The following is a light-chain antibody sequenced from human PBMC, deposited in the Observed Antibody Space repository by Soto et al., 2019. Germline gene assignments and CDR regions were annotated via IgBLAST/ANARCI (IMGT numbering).Light chain of an antibody. CDR1: QSVSSNY. CDR2: GAS. Sequence: DIVLTQSPGTLSLSPGEGATLSCRASQSVSSNYLAWYQQKPGQAPRLLIYGASNRATDIPDRFSGSGSGTDFTLTISRLEPEDFAVYYCQQYGDTPRTFGQGTTVEIK. V-gene: IGKV3-20*01. CDR3: QQYGDTPRT. J-gene: IGKJ1*01.